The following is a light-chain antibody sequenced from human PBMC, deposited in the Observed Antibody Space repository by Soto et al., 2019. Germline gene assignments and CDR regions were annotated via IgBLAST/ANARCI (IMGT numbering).Light chain of an antibody. CDR3: QQLNSYPLT. V-gene: IGKV1-9*01. CDR2: AAS. CDR1: QNIIFY. Sequence: DIQMTQSPSSLSASVGDRVTITCRASQNIIFYLNWYQQKPGEAPKLLIYAASNLQSGVPSRLSGSGSGTEFTLTISSLQPEDFATYYCQQLNSYPLTFGGGTKVDIK. J-gene: IGKJ4*01.